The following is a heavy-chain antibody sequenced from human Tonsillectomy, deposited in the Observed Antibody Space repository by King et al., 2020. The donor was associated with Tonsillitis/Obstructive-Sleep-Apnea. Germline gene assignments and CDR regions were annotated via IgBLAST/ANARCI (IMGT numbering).Heavy chain of an antibody. Sequence: TLKESGPTLVKPTQTLTLTSTFSGFSLSTSGGGVGWIRQPPGKALEWLSLIYWDDDKRDSPSLKSRLTITKDTSKNQVVLTMTNMDPVDTATYYCAHSQQGTCFDYWGQGTLVTVSS. CDR1: GFSLSTSGGG. CDR3: AHSQQGTCFDY. J-gene: IGHJ4*02. D-gene: IGHD1-1*01. V-gene: IGHV2-5*02. CDR2: IYWDDDK.